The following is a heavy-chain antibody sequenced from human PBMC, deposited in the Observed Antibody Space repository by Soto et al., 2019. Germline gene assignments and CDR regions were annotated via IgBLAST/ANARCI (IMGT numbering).Heavy chain of an antibody. V-gene: IGHV3-30*18. CDR1: GFTFSYG. D-gene: IGHD2-15*01. J-gene: IGHJ4*02. Sequence: VQLLESGGGLIQPGGSLRLSCAASGFTFSYGIHWLRQAPGKGLEWVAYISYDSSNKFYGDSVKGRFTISRDNSKNTQILKMNSLRAEDTAVYYCAKLVIGYCSGNTCDDYWGQGTLVAVSS. CDR2: ISYDSSNK. CDR3: AKLVIGYCSGNTCDDY.